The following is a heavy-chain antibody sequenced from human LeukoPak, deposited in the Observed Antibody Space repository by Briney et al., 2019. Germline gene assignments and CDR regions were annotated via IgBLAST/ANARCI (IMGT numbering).Heavy chain of an antibody. Sequence: GGSLRLSCAASGFTFSTFDMNWVRQAPGKGLEWVSYISSGSSAIYYADSVKGRFTISRDNAKNSLYLQMNSLRAEDTAVYYCARLRYYAMDVWGQGTTVIVSS. V-gene: IGHV3-48*01. CDR2: ISSGSSAI. CDR1: GFTFSTFD. J-gene: IGHJ6*02. CDR3: ARLRYYAMDV.